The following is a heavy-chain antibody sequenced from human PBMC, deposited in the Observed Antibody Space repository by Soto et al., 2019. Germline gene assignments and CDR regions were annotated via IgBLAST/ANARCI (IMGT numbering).Heavy chain of an antibody. CDR3: ARAGAFGDTRMVVLH. Sequence: QVHLQESGPGLVRPSETLSLTSTVSGDSVGSGSYYWTWVRQPPGKGLEFVGHIYHTGSTNYNPYLMKRLTLAVYTSKYHFSRRLRSLTAADTAMYYCARAGAFGDTRMVVLHWGQGVLATVSS. D-gene: IGHD3-10*01. CDR1: GDSVGSGSYY. CDR2: IYHTGST. J-gene: IGHJ4*02. V-gene: IGHV4-61*03.